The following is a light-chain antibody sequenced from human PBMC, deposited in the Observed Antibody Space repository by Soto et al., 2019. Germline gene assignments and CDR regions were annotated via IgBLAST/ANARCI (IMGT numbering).Light chain of an antibody. J-gene: IGKJ5*01. CDR3: QQRSVWPIT. Sequence: EIVLTQSPASVSLSPGDRATLSCRASQSVNNYVAWYQQKPGQAPRLLIYDASKRATGIPARFSGSGSGTDFTLTVSSLEPEDFVLYFCQQRSVWPITFGQGTRLAI. CDR1: QSVNNY. V-gene: IGKV3-11*01. CDR2: DAS.